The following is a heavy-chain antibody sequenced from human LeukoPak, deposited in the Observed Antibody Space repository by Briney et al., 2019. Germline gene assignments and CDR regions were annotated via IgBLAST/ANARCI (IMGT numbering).Heavy chain of an antibody. J-gene: IGHJ4*02. CDR3: ARATMIVVALNDY. D-gene: IGHD3-22*01. CDR2: TYYRSRWGN. V-gene: IGHV6-1*01. CDR1: GDSVSNNIAT. Sequence: SQTLSLTCAISGDSVSNNIATWNWVRQSPSRGLEWLGRTYYRSRWGNDYAISVKSRITINPDTSRNQFSLQLNSVTPEDTAVYYCARATMIVVALNDYWGQGTLVTVSS.